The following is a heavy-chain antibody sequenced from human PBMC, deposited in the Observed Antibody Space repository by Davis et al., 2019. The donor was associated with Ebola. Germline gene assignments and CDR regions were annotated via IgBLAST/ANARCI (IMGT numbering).Heavy chain of an antibody. CDR3: ARQDCSGGGCYFRPFGKGFDF. J-gene: IGHJ5*01. Sequence: PSETLSLTCTVSRGSFNTAAYYWGWIRRPPGKGLEWVGSFYYTGSIYYNPSLQSCVTISVDMSKNQFSLKVTSVTAADTAVYYCARQDCSGGGCYFRPFGKGFDFWGQGALVSVSS. V-gene: IGHV4-39*01. D-gene: IGHD2-15*01. CDR1: RGSFNTAAYY. CDR2: FYYTGSI.